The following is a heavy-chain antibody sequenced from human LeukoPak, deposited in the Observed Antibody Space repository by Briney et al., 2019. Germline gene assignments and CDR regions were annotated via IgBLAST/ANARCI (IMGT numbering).Heavy chain of an antibody. J-gene: IGHJ4*02. D-gene: IGHD1-7*01. CDR1: GFTFSTYW. Sequence: GGSLRLSYAASGFTFSTYWMTWVREVPGKGLEWVANIKKDGSEKYYVDSVRGRFTISRDNAKNSLYLQMNSLRAEDTAVYYCAREMGWNYGDYWGQGTLVTVSS. CDR2: IKKDGSEK. CDR3: AREMGWNYGDY. V-gene: IGHV3-7*05.